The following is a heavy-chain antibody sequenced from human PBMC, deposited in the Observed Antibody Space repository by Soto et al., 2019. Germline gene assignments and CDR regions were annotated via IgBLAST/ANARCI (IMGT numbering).Heavy chain of an antibody. J-gene: IGHJ3*02. CDR1: GFTFSSYG. D-gene: IGHD2-15*01. V-gene: IGHV3-33*06. Sequence: QVQLVESGGGVVQPGRSLRLSCAASGFTFSSYGMHWVRQAPGKGLEWVAVIWYDGSNKYYADSVKGRFTISRDNSKNTLYLQMNSLRAEDTAVYYCAKVVVVAATPFGAFDIWGQGTMVTVSS. CDR2: IWYDGSNK. CDR3: AKVVVVAATPFGAFDI.